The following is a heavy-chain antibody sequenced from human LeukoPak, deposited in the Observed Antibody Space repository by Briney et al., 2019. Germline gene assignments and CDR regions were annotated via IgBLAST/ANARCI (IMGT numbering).Heavy chain of an antibody. CDR3: ARGRGDYGGNTGFDY. V-gene: IGHV1-69*05. CDR1: GGTFSSYA. D-gene: IGHD4-23*01. Sequence: SVKVSCKASGGTFSSYAISWVRQAPGQGLEWMGGIIPIFGTANYAQKFQGRVTITTDESASTAYMELSSLRSEDTAVYYCARGRGDYGGNTGFDYWGQGTLVTVSS. CDR2: IIPIFGTA. J-gene: IGHJ4*02.